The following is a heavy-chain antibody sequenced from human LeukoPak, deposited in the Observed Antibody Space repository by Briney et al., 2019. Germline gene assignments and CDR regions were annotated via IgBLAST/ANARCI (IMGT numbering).Heavy chain of an antibody. CDR2: ISSSSSYI. V-gene: IGHV3-21*01. J-gene: IGHJ6*03. CDR1: GFTFSSYS. D-gene: IGHD6-19*01. Sequence: GGSLRLSCAASGFTFSSYSMNWVRQAPGKGLEWVSSISSSSSYIYYADSVKGRFTISRDNAKNSLYLQMNSLRAEDTVVYYCARDAVAGTLRYYYYMDVWGKGATVTVSS. CDR3: ARDAVAGTLRYYYYMDV.